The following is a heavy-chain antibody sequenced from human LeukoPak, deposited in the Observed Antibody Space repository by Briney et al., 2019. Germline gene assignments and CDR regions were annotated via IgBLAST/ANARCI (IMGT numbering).Heavy chain of an antibody. Sequence: PSETLSLTCTVSGGSISSSSYYWGWIRQPPRKGLECIGSIYYSGSTYYNPSLKSRVTISVDTSKNQFSLKLSSVTAADTAVYYCVRQVQWLLPDPYYFDYWGQGTLVTVSS. CDR3: VRQVQWLLPDPYYFDY. CDR2: IYYSGST. V-gene: IGHV4-39*01. J-gene: IGHJ4*02. D-gene: IGHD3-22*01. CDR1: GGSISSSSYY.